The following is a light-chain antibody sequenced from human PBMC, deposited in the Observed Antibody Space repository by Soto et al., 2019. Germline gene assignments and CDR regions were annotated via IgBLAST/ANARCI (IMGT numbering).Light chain of an antibody. J-gene: IGKJ1*01. CDR1: QSVYNNF. CDR2: GAS. V-gene: IGKV3-20*01. Sequence: EIVLTQSPGTLSLPPGETATLSCRASQSVYNNFVAWYQQKPGQAPRLLIYGASSRATGIPDRFSGSGSGADFTLTVRRLEPEDFAVYHCQQYGRSPWTFGQGTKVEIK. CDR3: QQYGRSPWT.